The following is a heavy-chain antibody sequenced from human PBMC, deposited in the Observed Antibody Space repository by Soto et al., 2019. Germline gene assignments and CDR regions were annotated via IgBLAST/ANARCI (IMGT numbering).Heavy chain of an antibody. J-gene: IGHJ5*02. CDR3: AKDRWGDSLSGSYRGGWFDP. CDR2: ISYDGSNK. CDR1: GFTFSSYG. D-gene: IGHD3-9*01. V-gene: IGHV3-30*18. Sequence: QVQLVESGGGVVQPGRSLRLSCAASGFTFSSYGLHWVRQAPGKGLEWVAVISYDGSNKYHADSVKGRFTISRDNSKNTLYLQMNSLRAEDTAVYYCAKDRWGDSLSGSYRGGWFDPWGQGTVVTVSS.